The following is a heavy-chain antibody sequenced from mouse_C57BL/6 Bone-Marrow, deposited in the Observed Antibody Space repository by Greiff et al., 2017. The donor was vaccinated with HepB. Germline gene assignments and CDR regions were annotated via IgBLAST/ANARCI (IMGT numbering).Heavy chain of an antibody. CDR3: ARPLTTGDAMDY. Sequence: VQLVESGPGLVQPSQSLSITCTVSGFSLTSYGVHWVRQSPGKGLEWLGVIWSGGSTDYNAAFISRLSISKDNSKSQVFFKMNSLQADDTAIYYCARPLTTGDAMDYWGQGTSVTVSS. CDR2: IWSGGST. V-gene: IGHV2-2*01. D-gene: IGHD1-1*01. CDR1: GFSLTSYG. J-gene: IGHJ4*01.